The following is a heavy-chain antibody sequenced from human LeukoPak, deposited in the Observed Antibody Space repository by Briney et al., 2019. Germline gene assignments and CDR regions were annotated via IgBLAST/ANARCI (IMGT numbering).Heavy chain of an antibody. CDR1: GGSISSYY. CDR3: ARNSELDPNISGYFEDWFDP. CDR2: IYTSGST. Sequence: PSETLSLTCTVSGGSISSYYWSWIRQPAGKGLEWIGLIYTSGSTNHNPSLKSRVTISVDTSKNQFSLKLSSVTAADTAVYYCARNSELDPNISGYFEDWFDPWGQGTLVTVSS. J-gene: IGHJ5*02. V-gene: IGHV4-4*07. D-gene: IGHD3-22*01.